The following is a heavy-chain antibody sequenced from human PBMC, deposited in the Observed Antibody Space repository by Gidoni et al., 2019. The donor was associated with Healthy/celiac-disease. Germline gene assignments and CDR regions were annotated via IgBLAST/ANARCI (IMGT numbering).Heavy chain of an antibody. V-gene: IGHV4-34*01. CDR2: INHSGST. CDR1: GGSFSGYY. CDR3: ARQMYYDFWSAKIGYFDY. Sequence: QVQLQQWGAGLLKPSETLSLTCAVYGGSFSGYYWSWIRQPPGKGLEWIGEINHSGSTNYNPSLKSRVTISVDTSKNQFSLKLSSVTAADTAVYYCARQMYYDFWSAKIGYFDYWGQGTLVTVSS. D-gene: IGHD3-3*01. J-gene: IGHJ4*02.